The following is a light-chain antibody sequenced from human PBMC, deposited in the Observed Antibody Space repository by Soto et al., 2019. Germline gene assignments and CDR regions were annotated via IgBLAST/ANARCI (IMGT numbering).Light chain of an antibody. J-gene: IGKJ1*01. CDR3: QQYNSYSWT. V-gene: IGKV1-5*03. CDR2: KAS. Sequence: DIQMTQSPSSLSASVVDRVTITCQASQDISNYLNWYQQKPGKAPKLLIYKASTLESGVPARFSGSGSGTEFTLTISSLQPDDFATYYCQQYNSYSWTFGQGTKV. CDR1: QDISNY.